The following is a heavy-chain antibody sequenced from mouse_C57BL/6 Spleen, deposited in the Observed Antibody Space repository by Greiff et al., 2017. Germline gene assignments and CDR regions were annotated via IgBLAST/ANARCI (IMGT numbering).Heavy chain of an antibody. CDR3: ARRVGYDFDY. J-gene: IGHJ2*01. CDR1: GYTFTSYW. Sequence: QVQLQQPGAELVRPGTSVKLSCKASGYTFTSYWMHWVKQRPGQGLEWIGVIDPSDSYTNYNQKFKGKATLTVDTSYSTAYMQLSSLTSEDSAVYFCARRVGYDFDYWGQGTTLTVSS. CDR2: IDPSDSYT. D-gene: IGHD2-2*01. V-gene: IGHV1-59*01.